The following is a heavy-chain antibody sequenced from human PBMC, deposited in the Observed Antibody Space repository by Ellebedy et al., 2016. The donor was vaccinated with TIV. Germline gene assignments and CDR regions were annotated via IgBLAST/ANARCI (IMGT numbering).Heavy chain of an antibody. CDR2: ISAYNGNT. J-gene: IGHJ4*02. V-gene: IGHV1-18*04. D-gene: IGHD6-13*01. CDR1: GYTFTSYG. CDR3: AREAGLAAAGTFDY. Sequence: AASVKVSCKASGYTFTSYGISWVRQPPGQGLEWMGWISAYNGNTNYAQKLQGRVTMTTDTSTSTAYMELRSLRSDDTAVYYCAREAGLAAAGTFDYWGQGTLVTVSS.